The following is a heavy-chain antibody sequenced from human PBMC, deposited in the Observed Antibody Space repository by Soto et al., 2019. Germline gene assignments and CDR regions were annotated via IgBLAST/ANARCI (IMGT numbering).Heavy chain of an antibody. J-gene: IGHJ4*02. CDR1: GGSFSGYY. Sequence: SETLSLTCAVYGGSFSGYYWSWIRQPPGKGLEWIGEINHSGSTNYNPSLKSRVTISVDTSKNQFSLKLSSVTAADTAVYYCARFDSLAGDIVDYRGQGTQVTVSS. CDR2: INHSGST. D-gene: IGHD3-16*01. CDR3: ARFDSLAGDIVDY. V-gene: IGHV4-34*01.